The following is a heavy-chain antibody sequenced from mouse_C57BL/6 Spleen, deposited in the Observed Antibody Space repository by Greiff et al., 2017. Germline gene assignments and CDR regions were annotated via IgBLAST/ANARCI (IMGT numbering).Heavy chain of an antibody. Sequence: EVKLMESGGGLVQPGGSLSLPCAASGFTFTDYYMSWVRQPPGKALEWLGFIRNKANGYTTEYSASVKGRFTISRDNSQSILYLQMNALRAEDSATYYCARSIYSRDYFDYWGQGTTLTVSS. J-gene: IGHJ2*01. CDR3: ARSIYSRDYFDY. V-gene: IGHV7-3*01. D-gene: IGHD2-1*01. CDR1: GFTFTDYY. CDR2: IRNKANGYTT.